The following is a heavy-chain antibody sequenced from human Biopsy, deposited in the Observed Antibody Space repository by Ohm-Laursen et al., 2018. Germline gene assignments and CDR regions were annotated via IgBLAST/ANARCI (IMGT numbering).Heavy chain of an antibody. J-gene: IGHJ4*02. Sequence: SSVKVSCKASGGPSSNYAFSWVRQAPGQGLEWVGRIVPILGHLNYAQRFQGRVSITADKSTTYVYMELSRLTSGDTAVYYCAADANGYYTEFDYWGPGTLVTVSS. CDR3: AADANGYYTEFDY. V-gene: IGHV1-69*04. CDR2: IVPILGHL. D-gene: IGHD3-3*01. CDR1: GGPSSNYA.